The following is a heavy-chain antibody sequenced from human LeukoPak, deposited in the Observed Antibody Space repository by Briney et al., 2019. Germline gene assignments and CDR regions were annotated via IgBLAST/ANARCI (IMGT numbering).Heavy chain of an antibody. CDR3: ARDGRTYLRAFDI. D-gene: IGHD1-1*01. CDR1: GGTFSSYA. J-gene: IGHJ3*02. Sequence: SVKVSCKASGGTFSSYAISWVRQAPGQGLEWMGGIIPIFGTANYAQKFQGRVTITADESTSTAYMELSSLRSEDTAVYYCARDGRTYLRAFDIWGQGTMVTVSS. V-gene: IGHV1-69*13. CDR2: IIPIFGTA.